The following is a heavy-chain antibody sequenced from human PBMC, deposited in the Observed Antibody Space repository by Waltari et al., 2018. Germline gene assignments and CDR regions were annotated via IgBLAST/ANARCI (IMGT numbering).Heavy chain of an antibody. V-gene: IGHV4-38-2*02. CDR2: IYYSGTT. CDR1: GYSVTGGFY. D-gene: IGHD5-18*01. Sequence: QVQLQESGPGLVKPSETLSLTCSVSGYSVTGGFYWGWIRQAPGKGLEWIANIYYSGTTYYNPSLRSRVTISVDTSKNQFSLKLTSLTAADTAVYYCARDVDTAMGTFDYWGQGTLVTVSS. J-gene: IGHJ4*02. CDR3: ARDVDTAMGTFDY.